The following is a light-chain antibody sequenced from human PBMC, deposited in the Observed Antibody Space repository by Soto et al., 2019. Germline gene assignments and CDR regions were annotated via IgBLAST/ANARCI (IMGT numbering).Light chain of an antibody. CDR3: QQYRHWPLT. V-gene: IGKV3-15*01. Sequence: EIVMTQSPATLSVSPGERATLSCRASQNIXTYFAWYQQTPGQAPRLLIYGASTRATGIPARFSGSGSGTEFTLTISSLQSEDFAVYYCQQYRHWPLTFGGGTKVEIK. CDR2: GAS. CDR1: QNIXTY. J-gene: IGKJ4*01.